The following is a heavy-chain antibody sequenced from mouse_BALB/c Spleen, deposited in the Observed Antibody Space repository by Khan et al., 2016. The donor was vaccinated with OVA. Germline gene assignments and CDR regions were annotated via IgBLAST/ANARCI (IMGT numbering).Heavy chain of an antibody. Sequence: QVQLQQSGAELARPGASVKMSCKTSGYTFTSYTIHWIKLRPGPGLEWIGYINPNNGYTNYNQKFKDKATLTADKSSNTVYMQLSSLTSDDSAIYNFVRYGAYFRNDGCFAYWGQGTLVTVSA. V-gene: IGHV1-4*01. CDR3: VRYGAYFRNDGCFAY. CDR1: GYTFTSYT. J-gene: IGHJ3*01. D-gene: IGHD2-14*01. CDR2: INPNNGYT.